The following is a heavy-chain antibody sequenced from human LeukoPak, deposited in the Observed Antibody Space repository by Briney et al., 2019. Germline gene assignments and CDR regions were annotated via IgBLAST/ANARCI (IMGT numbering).Heavy chain of an antibody. Sequence: GESLKTSCEGSGYSFSNYWIGWVRQMPWKGLEWMGIIYPGDYETRYSPSFQGLVTISVDKSISTAYLQWSSLKASDTAMYYCAIPPGYCGNDCSFDHWGQGTLVTVSS. J-gene: IGHJ4*02. V-gene: IGHV5-51*01. D-gene: IGHD2-21*02. CDR2: IYPGDYET. CDR1: GYSFSNYW. CDR3: AIPPGYCGNDCSFDH.